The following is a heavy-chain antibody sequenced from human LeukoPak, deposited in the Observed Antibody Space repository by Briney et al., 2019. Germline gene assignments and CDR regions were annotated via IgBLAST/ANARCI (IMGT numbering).Heavy chain of an antibody. Sequence: PSETLSLTCTVSGGSISSSSYYWGWIRQPPGKGLEWIGSIYYSGSTYYNPSLKSRVTISVDTSKNQFSLKLSSVTAADTAVYYCAGTGRPLHYFDYWGQGTLVTVSS. CDR3: AGTGRPLHYFDY. V-gene: IGHV4-39*01. J-gene: IGHJ4*02. CDR1: GGSISSSSYY. D-gene: IGHD3-10*01. CDR2: IYYSGST.